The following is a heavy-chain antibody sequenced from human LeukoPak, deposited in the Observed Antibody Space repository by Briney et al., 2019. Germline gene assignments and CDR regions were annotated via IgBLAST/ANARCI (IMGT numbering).Heavy chain of an antibody. CDR3: TRNHNGLAY. Sequence: GGSLRLSCTASGFTFSTYEMYWVRRPPGKGLEWVAAISNDGNNKYYADSVRGRFTVTRDNSKNTLYLQMDSLRAEDTAVYYCTRNHNGLAYWGQGTLVTVSS. J-gene: IGHJ4*02. CDR2: ISNDGNNK. CDR1: GFTFSTYE. D-gene: IGHD3-3*02. V-gene: IGHV3-30*04.